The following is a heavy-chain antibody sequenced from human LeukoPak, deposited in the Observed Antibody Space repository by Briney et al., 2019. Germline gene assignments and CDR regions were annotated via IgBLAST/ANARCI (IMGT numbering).Heavy chain of an antibody. CDR3: AKDGVVAALGDNWFDP. V-gene: IGHV3-30*02. CDR1: GFTFSSYG. Sequence: GGSLRLSCAASGFTFSSYGMHWVRQAPGKGLEWVAFIRYDGSNKYYADSVKGRFTISRDNSKNTLYLQMNSLRAEDTAMYYCAKDGVVAALGDNWFDPWGQGTLVTVSS. CDR2: IRYDGSNK. D-gene: IGHD2-15*01. J-gene: IGHJ5*02.